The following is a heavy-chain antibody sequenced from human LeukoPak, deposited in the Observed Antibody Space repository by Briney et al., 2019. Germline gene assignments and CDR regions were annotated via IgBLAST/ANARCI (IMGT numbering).Heavy chain of an antibody. Sequence: SETLSLTCTVSGGSISSYYWSWIRQPAGKGLEWIGRIYTSGSTNYNPSLKSRVTISVDTSRNQFSLKLSSVTAADTAVYYCARDLAGTDTAIYYYYYMDVWGKGTTVTISS. CDR3: ARDLAGTDTAIYYYYYMDV. D-gene: IGHD5-18*01. CDR2: IYTSGST. CDR1: GGSISSYY. V-gene: IGHV4-4*07. J-gene: IGHJ6*03.